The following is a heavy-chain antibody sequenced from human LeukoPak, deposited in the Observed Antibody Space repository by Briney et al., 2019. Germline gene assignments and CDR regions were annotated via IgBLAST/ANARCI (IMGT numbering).Heavy chain of an antibody. Sequence: GGSLRLSCAASGFTFSRYIMHWVRQAPGKGLEWVAVLSHDGSNEHYADSVKGRFTISIDNSKNTVFLQLNSLRADDTAVYYYAKEPPCNSSGCYAYAYWGQGTLVTVSS. CDR1: GFTFSRYI. CDR3: AKEPPCNSSGCYAYAY. J-gene: IGHJ4*02. V-gene: IGHV3-30*04. CDR2: LSHDGSNE. D-gene: IGHD2-2*01.